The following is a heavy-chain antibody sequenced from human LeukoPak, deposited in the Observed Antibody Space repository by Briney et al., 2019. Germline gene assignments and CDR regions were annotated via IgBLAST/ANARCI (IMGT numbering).Heavy chain of an antibody. Sequence: SVKVSFKDTGGTFIDCGISWVRQAPGQGLEWMGTIIPMFGIANYAQKFQGRVTITADKSTSTAYMELSSLRSEDTSVYYFARERCSGGPCYKTNYWGQGTLVTVSS. CDR1: GGTFIDCG. J-gene: IGHJ4*02. V-gene: IGHV1-69*04. D-gene: IGHD2-15*01. CDR2: IIPMFGIA. CDR3: ARERCSGGPCYKTNY.